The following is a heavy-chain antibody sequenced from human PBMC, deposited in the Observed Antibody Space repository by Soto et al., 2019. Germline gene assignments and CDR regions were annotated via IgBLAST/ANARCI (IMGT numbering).Heavy chain of an antibody. Sequence: QVQLVQSGAEVKKPGSSVKVSCKASGGTFSSYSICWVRQAPGQGLDWMVGIIPIFGTANYAQKFQGRVTITADKSTSTAYMELSSLRSEDTAVYYCARLRREYGDYVFDYWGQGTLVTVSS. CDR3: ARLRREYGDYVFDY. D-gene: IGHD4-17*01. CDR2: IIPIFGTA. J-gene: IGHJ4*02. CDR1: GGTFSSYS. V-gene: IGHV1-69*06.